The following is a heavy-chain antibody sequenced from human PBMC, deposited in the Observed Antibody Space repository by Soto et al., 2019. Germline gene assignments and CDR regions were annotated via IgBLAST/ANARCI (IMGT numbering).Heavy chain of an antibody. Sequence: ASVKVSCKASGYTFTSYGISWVRQAPGQGLEWMGIINPSGGSTSYAQKFQGRVTMTRDTSTSTVYLELSSLRSEDTAVYYCARATNWNDGDYRFDPWGQGSLVTVSS. CDR1: GYTFTSYG. D-gene: IGHD1-20*01. CDR3: ARATNWNDGDYRFDP. CDR2: INPSGGST. J-gene: IGHJ5*02. V-gene: IGHV1-46*01.